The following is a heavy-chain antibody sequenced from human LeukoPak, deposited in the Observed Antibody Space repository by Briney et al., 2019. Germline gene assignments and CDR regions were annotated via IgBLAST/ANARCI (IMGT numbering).Heavy chain of an antibody. J-gene: IGHJ6*02. CDR2: IYPGDSDT. V-gene: IGHV5-51*01. CDR3: ATSSVYSSSWYSRPGGGVGYYYGMDV. CDR1: GYSFTSYW. Sequence: GESLKISCKGSGYSFTSYWIGWVRQMPGKGLEWMGIIYPGDSDTRYSPSFQGQVTISADKSISTAYLQWSSLKASDTAMYYCATSSVYSSSWYSRPGGGVGYYYGMDVWGQGTTVTVSS. D-gene: IGHD6-13*01.